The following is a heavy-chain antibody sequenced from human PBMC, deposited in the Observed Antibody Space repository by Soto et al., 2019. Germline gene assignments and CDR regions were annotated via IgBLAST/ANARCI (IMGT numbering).Heavy chain of an antibody. Sequence: GGSLRLSCAASGFTFSSYAMSWVRQAPGKGLEWVSAISGSGGSTYYADSVKGRFTISRDNSKNTLYLQMNSLRAEDMAVYYCAKDQYSYYDFWSGLGGGLWVSAFDIWGQGTMVTVSS. CDR1: GFTFSSYA. D-gene: IGHD3-3*01. CDR3: AKDQYSYYDFWSGLGGGLWVSAFDI. J-gene: IGHJ3*02. CDR2: ISGSGGST. V-gene: IGHV3-23*01.